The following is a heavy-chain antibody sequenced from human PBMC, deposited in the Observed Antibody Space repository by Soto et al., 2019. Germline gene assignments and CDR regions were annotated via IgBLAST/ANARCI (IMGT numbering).Heavy chain of an antibody. V-gene: IGHV2-5*02. CDR2: IYWDDDE. D-gene: IGHD2-15*01. Sequence: QITLKESGPTLVRPTQTLTLTSTFSGFSVSTSGVGVSWIRQPPGKALEWLALIYWDDDERYSPALKSRLTITKDTSKNQVVLTMTNMDPVDAATYYCAHKGGRGAGMDVWGQGTTVIVSS. CDR1: GFSVSTSGVG. CDR3: AHKGGRGAGMDV. J-gene: IGHJ6*02.